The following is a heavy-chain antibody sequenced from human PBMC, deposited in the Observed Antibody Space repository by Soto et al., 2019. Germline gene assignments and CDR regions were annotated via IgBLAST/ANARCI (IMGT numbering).Heavy chain of an antibody. CDR3: AKAPGGGYCSSTSCYVYYYYMDV. CDR1: GFTFSSYA. CDR2: ISGSGGST. D-gene: IGHD2-2*01. Sequence: GGSLRLSCAASGFTFSSYAMSWVRQAPGKGLEWVSAISGSGGSTYYADSVKGRFTISRDNSKNTLYLQMNSLRAEDTAVYYCAKAPGGGYCSSTSCYVYYYYMDVWGKGTTVTVSS. V-gene: IGHV3-23*01. J-gene: IGHJ6*03.